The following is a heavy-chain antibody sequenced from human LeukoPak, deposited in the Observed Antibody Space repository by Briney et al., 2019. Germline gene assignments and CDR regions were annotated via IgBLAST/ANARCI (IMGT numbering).Heavy chain of an antibody. Sequence: SETLSLTCVVYGGSFSGYYWSWIRQPPGKGLEWIGEINHSGSTNYNPSLKSRVTISVDTSKNQFSLKLSSVTAADTAVYYCARGGIAPVAFDIWGQGTMVTVSS. D-gene: IGHD6-13*01. CDR1: GGSFSGYY. CDR2: INHSGST. V-gene: IGHV4-34*01. CDR3: ARGGIAPVAFDI. J-gene: IGHJ3*02.